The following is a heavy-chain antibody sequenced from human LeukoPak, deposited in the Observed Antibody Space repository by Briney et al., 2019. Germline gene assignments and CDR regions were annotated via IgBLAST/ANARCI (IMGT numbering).Heavy chain of an antibody. D-gene: IGHD3-22*01. V-gene: IGHV3-11*01. CDR2: ISSSGSTI. J-gene: IGHJ5*02. CDR3: ARSIRITMIVVVSNWFDP. Sequence: GGSLRLSCAASGFTFSDYYMSWIRQAPGKGLEWVSYISSSGSTIYYADSVKGRSTISRDNAKNSLYLQMNSLRAEDTAVYYCARSIRITMIVVVSNWFDPWGQGTLVTVSS. CDR1: GFTFSDYY.